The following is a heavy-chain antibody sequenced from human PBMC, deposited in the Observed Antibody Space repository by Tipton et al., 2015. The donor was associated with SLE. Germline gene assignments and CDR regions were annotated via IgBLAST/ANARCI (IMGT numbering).Heavy chain of an antibody. CDR1: DGSIRSTNYY. CDR3: AREGSSWCCFDY. D-gene: IGHD6-13*01. CDR2: IYYSGNT. J-gene: IGHJ4*02. Sequence: TLSLTCTVSDGSIRSTNYYWVWIRQPPGKGLEWIGNIYYSGNTYYNPSLKSRVTISVDTSKNQFSLNLRSLTAADTAVYYCAREGSSWCCFDYWGQGDLVTVS. V-gene: IGHV4-39*07.